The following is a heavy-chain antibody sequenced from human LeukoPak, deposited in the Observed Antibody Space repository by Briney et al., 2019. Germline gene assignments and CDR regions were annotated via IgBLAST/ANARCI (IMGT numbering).Heavy chain of an antibody. CDR1: GYTLTELS. J-gene: IGHJ4*02. CDR3: ASAAAPWGYFDY. CDR2: FDPEDGET. D-gene: IGHD6-13*01. V-gene: IGHV1-24*01. Sequence: ASVKVSCKVSGYTLTELSMHWVRQAPGKGLEWMGGFDPEDGETIYTQKFQGRVTMTTDTSTSTAYMELRSLRSDDTAVYYCASAAAPWGYFDYWGQGTLVTVSS.